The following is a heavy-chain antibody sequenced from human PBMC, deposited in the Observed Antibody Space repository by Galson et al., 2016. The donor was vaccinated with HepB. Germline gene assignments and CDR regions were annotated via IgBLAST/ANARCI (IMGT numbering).Heavy chain of an antibody. J-gene: IGHJ3*02. V-gene: IGHV5-51*01. CDR3: ARRKYYDTRNYELGPVGDAFDI. CDR2: IYPGDSDT. D-gene: IGHD3-22*01. Sequence: QSGAEVKKPGESLEISCKGSGYSFSNSWIGWVRQMPGKGLEWMGFIYPGDSDTRYSPPFQGQVALSVDKSISTAYLQYSSLKASDTAMYYCARRKYYDTRNYELGPVGDAFDIWGQGTMVTVSS. CDR1: GYSFSNSW.